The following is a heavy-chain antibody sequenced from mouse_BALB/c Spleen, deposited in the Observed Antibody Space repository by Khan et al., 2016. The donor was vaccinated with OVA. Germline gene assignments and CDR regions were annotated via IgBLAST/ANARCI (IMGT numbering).Heavy chain of an antibody. Sequence: QVQLKQSGAELVRPGASVTLSCKASGYTFTDYELHWMKQTPVHGLEWIGAIDPETGVTAYNQMFKGKATLTADKASSTAYMELRSLTSEGSAAYYWTSRDYGSTYGFAYWGQGTLVTVSA. D-gene: IGHD1-1*01. CDR2: IDPETGVT. CDR1: GYTFTDYE. J-gene: IGHJ3*01. CDR3: TSRDYGSTYGFAY. V-gene: IGHV1-15*01.